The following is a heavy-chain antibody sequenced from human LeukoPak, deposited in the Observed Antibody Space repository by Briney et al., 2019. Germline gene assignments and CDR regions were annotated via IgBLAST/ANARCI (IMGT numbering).Heavy chain of an antibody. CDR1: GVSISSSPYY. CDR2: VYSSGSS. Sequence: SETLSLTCTVSGVSISSSPYYWGCIRQPPGKGLEWIGSVYSSGSSYYNPSLKSRVTIFVDTSKNQFSLKVTSVTAADTATYYCARHKDDYDDYVWTYWGQGTLVTVSS. D-gene: IGHD4-17*01. CDR3: ARHKDDYDDYVWTY. V-gene: IGHV4-39*01. J-gene: IGHJ4*02.